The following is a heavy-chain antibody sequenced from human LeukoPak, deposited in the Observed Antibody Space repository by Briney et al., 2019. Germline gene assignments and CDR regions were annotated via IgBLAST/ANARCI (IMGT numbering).Heavy chain of an antibody. D-gene: IGHD3-22*01. J-gene: IGHJ4*02. Sequence: GRSLRLSCAASGFTFSSYGMHWVRQAPGKGLEWVAIISYDGNNKYYADSVKGRFTISRDNSKNTLYLQMNSLRAEDTAVYYCAKPHYYDSTGHYYVPFQIDYWGQGTLVTVSS. CDR2: ISYDGNNK. CDR1: GFTFSSYG. CDR3: AKPHYYDSTGHYYVPFQIDY. V-gene: IGHV3-30*18.